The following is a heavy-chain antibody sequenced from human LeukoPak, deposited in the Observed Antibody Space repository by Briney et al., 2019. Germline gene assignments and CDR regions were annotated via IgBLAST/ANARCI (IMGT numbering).Heavy chain of an antibody. D-gene: IGHD3-22*01. Sequence: TSETLSLTCTVSGGSISSYYWSWIRQPAGKGLEWIGRIYTSGSTNYNPSLKSRVTMSVDTSKNQFSLKLSSVTAADTAVYYCARQDSSGYDDAFDIWREGTMVTVSS. V-gene: IGHV4-4*07. CDR1: GGSISSYY. CDR3: ARQDSSGYDDAFDI. CDR2: IYTSGST. J-gene: IGHJ3*02.